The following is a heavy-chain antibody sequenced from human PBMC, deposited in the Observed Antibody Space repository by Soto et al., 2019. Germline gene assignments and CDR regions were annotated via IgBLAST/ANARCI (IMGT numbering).Heavy chain of an antibody. D-gene: IGHD2-21*02. Sequence: GESLKISCKGSGYSFTSYWISWVRQMPGKGLEWMGRIDPSDSYTNYSPSFQGHVTISADKSISTAYLQWSSLKASDTAMYYCARLSYGGNSGYYYYGRNVWGQGTTVTVSS. V-gene: IGHV5-10-1*01. J-gene: IGHJ6*02. CDR2: IDPSDSYT. CDR3: ARLSYGGNSGYYYYGRNV. CDR1: GYSFTSYW.